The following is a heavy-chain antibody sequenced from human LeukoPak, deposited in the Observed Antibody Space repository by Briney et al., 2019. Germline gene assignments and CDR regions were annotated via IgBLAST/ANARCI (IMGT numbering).Heavy chain of an antibody. CDR1: GFTFSSYG. CDR2: IWYDGSNK. D-gene: IGHD3-9*01. Sequence: PGGSLRLSCAASGFTFSSYGMHWVRQAPGKGLEWVAVIWYDGSNKYYADSVKGRFTISRDNSKNTLYLQMNSLRAEDTAVYYCARDRVLNDILTDSMDVWGQGTTVTVSS. CDR3: ARDRVLNDILTDSMDV. J-gene: IGHJ6*02. V-gene: IGHV3-30*19.